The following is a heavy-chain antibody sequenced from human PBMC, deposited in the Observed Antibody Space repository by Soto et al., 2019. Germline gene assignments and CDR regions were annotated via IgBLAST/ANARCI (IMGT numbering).Heavy chain of an antibody. J-gene: IGHJ4*02. CDR3: AKEGGSGESTMRYRYDS. Sequence: QVQLVESGGGVVQPGRSLRLSCAASGFTFSSYGMHWVRQAPGKGLEWLAVIAYDGSVDYYADSVKGRFTISRDNPKNILYLQMNSLRVDDTAVYYCAKEGGSGESTMRYRYDSWGQGILVTVSS. V-gene: IGHV3-30*18. CDR2: IAYDGSVD. D-gene: IGHD3-10*01. CDR1: GFTFSSYG.